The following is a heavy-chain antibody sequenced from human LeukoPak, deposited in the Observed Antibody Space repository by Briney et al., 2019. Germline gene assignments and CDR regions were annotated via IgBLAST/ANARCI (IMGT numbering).Heavy chain of an antibody. CDR2: IYYSGST. Sequence: SETLSLTCTVSGGSISSGDYYWRWIRQPPGKGLEWIGYIYYSGSTYYNPSLKSRVTISVDTSKNQFSLKLSSVTAADTAVYYCARVPFNYYGSYRFDYWGQGTLVTVSS. D-gene: IGHD3-10*01. V-gene: IGHV4-30-4*01. CDR3: ARVPFNYYGSYRFDY. J-gene: IGHJ4*02. CDR1: GGSISSGDYY.